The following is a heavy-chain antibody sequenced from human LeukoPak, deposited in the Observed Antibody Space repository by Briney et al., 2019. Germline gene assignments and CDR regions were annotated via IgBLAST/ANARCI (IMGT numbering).Heavy chain of an antibody. Sequence: SETLSLTCTVSGGSISGYYWSWVRQSPEKGLESIGFIYSTGSTSYNPSLRSRVTISIDTSQNQFYLRLTSVTAADTAVYYCASWGVTMVRGAQRYYYYMDVWGKGTTVTVSS. CDR3: ASWGVTMVRGAQRYYYYMDV. CDR2: IYSTGST. CDR1: GGSISGYY. J-gene: IGHJ6*03. D-gene: IGHD3-10*01. V-gene: IGHV4-59*01.